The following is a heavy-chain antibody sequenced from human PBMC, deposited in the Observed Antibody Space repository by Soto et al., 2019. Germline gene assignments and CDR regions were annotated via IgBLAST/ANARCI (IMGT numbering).Heavy chain of an antibody. D-gene: IGHD3-3*01. CDR3: ARGGVSTRTFDY. J-gene: IGHJ4*02. Sequence: LGESLRISCKGSGYNFAGYWIAWVRQMPGKGLELMGIIYPSDSDTRYRPSFQGQVTISADKSISSAYLQWSSLRASDTAMYYCARGGVSTRTFDYWGQGTPGIVSS. CDR2: IYPSDSDT. V-gene: IGHV5-51*01. CDR1: GYNFAGYW.